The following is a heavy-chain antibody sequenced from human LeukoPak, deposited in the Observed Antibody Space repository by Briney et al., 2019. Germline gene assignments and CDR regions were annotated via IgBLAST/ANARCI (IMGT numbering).Heavy chain of an antibody. J-gene: IGHJ4*02. CDR3: ARGRGWNYFDY. Sequence: SETLSLTCGVHGASLSGYYWTWIRQFPGKGLEWIGEINHSGTTDDNPSLKSRVTISVDASKTQFSLKLTSVTAADTAVCYCARGRGWNYFDYWGLGTLVTVSS. CDR1: GASLSGYY. CDR2: INHSGTT. V-gene: IGHV4-34*01. D-gene: IGHD6-19*01.